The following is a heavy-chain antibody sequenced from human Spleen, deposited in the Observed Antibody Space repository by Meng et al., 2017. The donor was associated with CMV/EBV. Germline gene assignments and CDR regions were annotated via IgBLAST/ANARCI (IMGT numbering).Heavy chain of an antibody. V-gene: IGHV3-21*01. CDR2: ISSSSSYI. CDR3: ARDLHCSSTSCYWDNWFDP. Sequence: CSSYSMNWVRQAPGKGLEWVSSISSSSSYIYYADSVRGRVTISRDNAKNSLYLQMNSLRAEDTAVYYCARDLHCSSTSCYWDNWFDPWGQGTLVTV. CDR1: CSSYS. J-gene: IGHJ5*02. D-gene: IGHD2-2*01.